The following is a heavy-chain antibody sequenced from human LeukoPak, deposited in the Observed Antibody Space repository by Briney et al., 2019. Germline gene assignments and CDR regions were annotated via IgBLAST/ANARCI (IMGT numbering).Heavy chain of an antibody. CDR2: ISSISSYI. J-gene: IGHJ4*02. V-gene: IGHV3-21*01. D-gene: IGHD6-19*01. CDR1: GFTFSSYS. Sequence: GGSLRLSCAASGFTFSSYSMNWVRQAPGKGLEWVSSISSISSYIYYADSVKGRFTISRDNAKNSLYLQMNSLRAEDTAVYYCARSPKKEWLVRRYFDYWGQGTLVTVSS. CDR3: ARSPKKEWLVRRYFDY.